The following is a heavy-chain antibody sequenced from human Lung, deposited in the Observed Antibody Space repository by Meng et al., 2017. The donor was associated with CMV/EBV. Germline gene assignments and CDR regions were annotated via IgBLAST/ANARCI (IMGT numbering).Heavy chain of an antibody. V-gene: IGHV3-21*04. Sequence: GESLKISCVASGFTFSRYTLSWVGQAPGKRLGGVSSISSSNSYIYYLDSVKGRFTISRDNARKSLHLQMNTLRADDAARFYCARDCDEHCSGGSCSRFDLWGQGTLVTVSS. CDR2: ISSSNSYI. CDR1: GFTFSRYT. CDR3: ARDCDEHCSGGSCSRFDL. J-gene: IGHJ4*02. D-gene: IGHD2-15*01.